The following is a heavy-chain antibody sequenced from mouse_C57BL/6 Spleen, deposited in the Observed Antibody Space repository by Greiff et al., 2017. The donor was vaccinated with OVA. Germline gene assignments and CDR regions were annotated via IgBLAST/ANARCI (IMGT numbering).Heavy chain of an antibody. CDR1: GYTFTSYW. CDR3: ARGVGTGGTPFDY. D-gene: IGHD3-3*01. J-gene: IGHJ2*01. CDR2: IHPNSGST. Sequence: VQLQQPGAELVKPGASVKLSCKASGYTFTSYWMHWVKQRPGQGLEWIGMIHPNSGSTNYNEKFKSKATLTVDKSSSTAYMQLSSLTSEDSAVNYGARGVGTGGTPFDYWGKGTTLTVSS. V-gene: IGHV1-64*01.